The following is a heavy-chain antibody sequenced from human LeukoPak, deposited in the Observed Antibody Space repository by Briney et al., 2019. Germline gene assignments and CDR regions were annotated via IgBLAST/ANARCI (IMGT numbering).Heavy chain of an antibody. V-gene: IGHV7-4-1*02. D-gene: IGHD6-13*01. Sequence: ASVKVSCKTSGYRFATYAITWVRRAPGQGLEWMGWINTNTGQPAYAQGFTGRFVFSLDTSVTTAYLQITSLKTEDTAVYYCARWVAAADPWGQGTLVTVSS. CDR1: GYRFATYA. J-gene: IGHJ5*02. CDR2: INTNTGQP. CDR3: ARWVAAADP.